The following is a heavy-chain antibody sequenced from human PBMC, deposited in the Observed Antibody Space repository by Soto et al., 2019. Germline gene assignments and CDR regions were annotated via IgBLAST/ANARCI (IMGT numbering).Heavy chain of an antibody. V-gene: IGHV3-33*01. J-gene: IGHJ4*02. CDR2: IWYDGSNE. D-gene: IGHD6-13*01. CDR1: GFTFSSNG. Sequence: QVQLVESGGGVVQPRRSLRLSCAASGFTFSSNGMHWVRQAPGKGLEWVAVIWYDGSNEYYADSVKGRFTISRDNSKNTLYLQMNSLRAEDTAVYYCVRDRGSSWFGPIDYWGQGTLVTVSS. CDR3: VRDRGSSWFGPIDY.